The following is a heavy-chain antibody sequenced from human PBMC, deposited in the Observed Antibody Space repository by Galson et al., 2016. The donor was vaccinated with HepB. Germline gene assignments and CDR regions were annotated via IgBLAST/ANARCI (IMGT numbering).Heavy chain of an antibody. D-gene: IGHD3-16*02. CDR1: GFTFSSST. J-gene: IGHJ5*02. Sequence: SGFTFSSSTVQWVRQARGQRLEWIGWIGVGSGDIGYAQKFQERVTITSDTSTSTAYMELSSLRSEDTAVYYCAADYHDTYFDPWGQGTLVTVSS. V-gene: IGHV1-58*01. CDR3: AADYHDTYFDP. CDR2: IGVGSGDI.